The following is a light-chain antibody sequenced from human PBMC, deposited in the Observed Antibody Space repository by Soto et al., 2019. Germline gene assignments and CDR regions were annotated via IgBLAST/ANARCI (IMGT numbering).Light chain of an antibody. V-gene: IGKV3-11*01. J-gene: IGKJ4*01. CDR3: QQRSNWPPLT. CDR2: DAS. Sequence: EIVLTQSPATLSLSPGERATLSCRASQSVSSYLAWYQQKPGQAPRLLIYDASNRATGIPARFSGSGSGTDFTLTISRLEPEDFAVYYCQQRSNWPPLTFGGGTKVDIK. CDR1: QSVSSY.